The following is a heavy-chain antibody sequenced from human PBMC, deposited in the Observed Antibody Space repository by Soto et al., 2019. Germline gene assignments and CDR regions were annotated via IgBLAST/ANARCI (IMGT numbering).Heavy chain of an antibody. CDR1: GFTVSSSY. CDR3: ARSRYTGPYSRRFLDS. J-gene: IGHJ5*01. CDR2: LYTGTDT. D-gene: IGHD2-15*01. V-gene: IGHV3-53*01. Sequence: PGGSLRLSCAASGFTVSSSYLTWVRQAPGKGLEWVAILYTGTDTVYADSVRGRFTIPRDSSKNTLYLQMHSLRAEDTAMYFCARSRYTGPYSRRFLDSCGEGSLVTVSS.